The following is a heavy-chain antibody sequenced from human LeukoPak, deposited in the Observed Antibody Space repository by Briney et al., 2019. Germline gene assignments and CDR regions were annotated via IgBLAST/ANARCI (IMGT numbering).Heavy chain of an antibody. CDR2: ISDFGVYT. CDR1: GFTFGTYA. J-gene: IGHJ3*02. Sequence: GGSLRLSCAASGFTFGTYAMSWVRQAPGKGLEWVADISDFGVYTNYLGSVKGRFTISRDNSKNMLYLQMNSLRAEDTALYYCARKGSGALDTWGQGTVVTVSS. CDR3: ARKGSGALDT. V-gene: IGHV3-23*01. D-gene: IGHD1-26*01.